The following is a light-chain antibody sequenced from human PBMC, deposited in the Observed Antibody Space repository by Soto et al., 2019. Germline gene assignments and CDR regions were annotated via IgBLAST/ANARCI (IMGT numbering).Light chain of an antibody. J-gene: IGKJ1*01. CDR3: QQYGSSRT. CDR1: QSVSSSY. Sequence: EIVLTQSPGTLSLSPEERATLSCRASQSVSSSYLAWYQQKPGQALRLLIYGASSRATGIPDRFSGSGSGTDFTLTISRLEPEDFAVYYCQQYGSSRTFGQGTKVEIK. CDR2: GAS. V-gene: IGKV3-20*01.